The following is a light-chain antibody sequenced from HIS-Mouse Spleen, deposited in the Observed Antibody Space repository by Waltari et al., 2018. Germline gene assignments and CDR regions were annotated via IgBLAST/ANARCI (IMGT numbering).Light chain of an antibody. CDR3: SSYTSSSFNVV. CDR1: SSDVGGYNY. Sequence: QSALTQPASVSGSPGQSITISCTGTSSDVGGYNYVSWYQQHPGKAPKLMIYDVSNRPSGVSNRFSVSKSVNTASLTISGLQAEDEADYYCSSYTSSSFNVVFGGGTKLTVL. CDR2: DVS. J-gene: IGLJ2*01. V-gene: IGLV2-14*03.